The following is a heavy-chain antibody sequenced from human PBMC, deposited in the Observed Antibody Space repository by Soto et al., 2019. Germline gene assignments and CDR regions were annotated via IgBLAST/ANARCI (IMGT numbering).Heavy chain of an antibody. Sequence: QVQLVESGGGVVQPGRSLRLSCAASGFTFSSYGMHWVRQAPGKGLEWVAVIWYDGSNKYYADSVKGRFTISRDNSKKTLELAMNSLRGEDTAVYYCAGTAYYGSGGYFFCFWGPGTLVTVSS. CDR2: IWYDGSNK. D-gene: IGHD3-10*01. CDR3: AGTAYYGSGGYFFCF. J-gene: IGHJ4*02. CDR1: GFTFSSYG. V-gene: IGHV3-33*01.